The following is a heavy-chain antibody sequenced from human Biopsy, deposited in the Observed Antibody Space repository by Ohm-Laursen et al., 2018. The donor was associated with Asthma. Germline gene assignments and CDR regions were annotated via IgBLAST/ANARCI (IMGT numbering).Heavy chain of an antibody. CDR2: ISVYNGNT. CDR3: ARAVDYSHYYGIDV. Sequence: GALVKVSCKTSGYTLNSAGITWVRQAPGQGLEWMGWISVYNGNTKVAQKLQDRVTMITDTSTSTAYMELRSLRSDDTAVYFCARAVDYSHYYGIDVWGQGTTVTVS. CDR1: GYTLNSAG. J-gene: IGHJ6*02. V-gene: IGHV1-18*01. D-gene: IGHD3-10*01.